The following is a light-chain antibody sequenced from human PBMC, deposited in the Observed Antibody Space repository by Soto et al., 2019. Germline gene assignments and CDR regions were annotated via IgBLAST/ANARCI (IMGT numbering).Light chain of an antibody. CDR2: AAS. V-gene: IGKV1D-16*01. J-gene: IGKJ1*01. CDR3: QQYNTYST. Sequence: DIQMTQSPSSLSASVGDRVTVTCRASQAISRWLGWYQQRPGKAPRLLISAASSLQSGVPSRFSGSGSGTEFTLTISSPQPDDFATYYCQQYNTYSTFGRGTKVDIK. CDR1: QAISRW.